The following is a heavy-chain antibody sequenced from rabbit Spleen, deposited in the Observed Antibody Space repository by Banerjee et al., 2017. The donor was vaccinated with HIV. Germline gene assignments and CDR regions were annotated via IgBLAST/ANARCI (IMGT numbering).Heavy chain of an antibody. CDR1: GFDLIVYYY. Sequence: QQQLEESGGGLVQPEGSLTLTCKASGFDLIVYYYMCWVRQAPGKGLEWIGSICSGGGVKYYAAWVKGRFSISGSASLNTVDLKMTSLTAADTATYFCARGTAYAGVGYPLNLWGPGTLVTVS. D-gene: IGHD4-2*01. CDR3: ARGTAYAGVGYPLNL. J-gene: IGHJ4*01. CDR2: ICSGGGVK. V-gene: IGHV1S43*01.